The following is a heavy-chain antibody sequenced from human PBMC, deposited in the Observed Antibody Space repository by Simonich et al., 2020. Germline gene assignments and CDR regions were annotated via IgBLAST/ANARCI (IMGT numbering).Heavy chain of an antibody. CDR2: ISSISSYI. D-gene: IGHD1-1*01. V-gene: IGHV3-21*01. Sequence: EVQLVESGGGLVKPGGSLRLSCAASGFTFSSYSMNWVRQAPVKGLEWDSSISSISSYIYYTDSVKGRFTISRDNAKNSLYLQMNSLRAEDTAVYYCARANERDYWGQGTLVTVSS. CDR3: ARANERDY. CDR1: GFTFSSYS. J-gene: IGHJ4*02.